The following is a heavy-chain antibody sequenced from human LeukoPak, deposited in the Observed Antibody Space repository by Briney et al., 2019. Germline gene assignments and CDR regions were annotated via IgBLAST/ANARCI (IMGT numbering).Heavy chain of an antibody. CDR2: IYSGDSDT. CDR1: VYIFTSYW. CDR3: ARRSGSFQGDYNFDY. V-gene: IGHV5-51*01. Sequence: GESLKISCKGSVYIFTSYWIAWVRQMPGKVLEWMGIIYSGDSDTRYSPSFQGQVTISADKSISTAYLQWSSLKASDTAMYYCARRSGSFQGDYNFDYWGQGTLVTVSS. D-gene: IGHD1-26*01. J-gene: IGHJ4*02.